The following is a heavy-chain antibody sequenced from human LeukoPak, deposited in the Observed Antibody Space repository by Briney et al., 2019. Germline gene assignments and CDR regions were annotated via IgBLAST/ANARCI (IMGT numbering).Heavy chain of an antibody. CDR1: GGSISSYY. CDR2: IYYTGST. V-gene: IGHV4-59*08. D-gene: IGHD6-13*01. Sequence: SETLSLTCTVSGGSISSYYWSWIRQPPGKGLEWIAYIYYTGSTNYNPSLKSRVTISVDTSKNQFSLKLSSVTAADTAVYYCARHAGSSWDNAFDIWSQGTMVTVSS. J-gene: IGHJ3*02. CDR3: ARHAGSSWDNAFDI.